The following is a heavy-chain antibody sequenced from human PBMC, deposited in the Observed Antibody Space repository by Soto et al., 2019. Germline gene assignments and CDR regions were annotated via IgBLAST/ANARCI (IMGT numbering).Heavy chain of an antibody. V-gene: IGHV3-23*01. D-gene: IGHD1-26*01. CDR3: AKRGAGHYVDY. CDR1: GFTFSSYA. CDR2: ISGSGGST. Sequence: EVQLLESGGGLVQPGGSLRLSCTASGFTFSSYAMSWVRQAPGKGLEWVSVISGSGGSTYYADSVKGRFTISRDNSKNTLYPQMNSLRAEDTAVYYCAKRGAGHYVDYWGQGTLVTVSS. J-gene: IGHJ4*02.